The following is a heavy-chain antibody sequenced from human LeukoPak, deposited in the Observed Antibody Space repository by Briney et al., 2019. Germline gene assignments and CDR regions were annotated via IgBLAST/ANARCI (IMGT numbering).Heavy chain of an antibody. Sequence: SETLSLTCTVSGGSISSYYWSWLRQPPGKGLEWIGYIYYSGSTNYKSSLKSRVTISVDTSKNQFSLKLSSVTAADTAVYFCARETHYDILTGYFGPYNWFDPWGQGTLVTVSS. CDR2: IYYSGST. D-gene: IGHD3-9*01. CDR3: ARETHYDILTGYFGPYNWFDP. V-gene: IGHV4-59*12. J-gene: IGHJ5*02. CDR1: GGSISSYY.